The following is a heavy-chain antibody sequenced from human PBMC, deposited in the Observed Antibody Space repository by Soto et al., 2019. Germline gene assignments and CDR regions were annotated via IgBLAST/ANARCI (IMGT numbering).Heavy chain of an antibody. CDR2: ISNSGST. CDR1: GASISSYH. J-gene: IGHJ6*03. Sequence: SETLSLTCTVSGASISSYHWSWIRQPPGKGLEWIGNISNSGSTNYNPSLKSRVTISVDTSKTQFSLKLTSVTAADTAVYHCAREFGFFTTTSCHAGPLYYYMDVWGKGTTVTVSS. CDR3: AREFGFFTTTSCHAGPLYYYMDV. V-gene: IGHV4-59*01. D-gene: IGHD2-2*01.